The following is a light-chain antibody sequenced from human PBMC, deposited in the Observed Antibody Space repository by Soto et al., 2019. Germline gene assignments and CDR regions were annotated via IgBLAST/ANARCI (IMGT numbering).Light chain of an antibody. J-gene: IGKJ5*01. Sequence: EIVLTQSPATLSLSPGERATLSCRASQSVSSYLAWYQQKPGQAPRLLIYDASNSATGIPARFSGSGFGTDFTLTISSLEPEDFAVYYCQQRSNWPPGFGQGTRLEIK. V-gene: IGKV3-11*01. CDR1: QSVSSY. CDR2: DAS. CDR3: QQRSNWPPG.